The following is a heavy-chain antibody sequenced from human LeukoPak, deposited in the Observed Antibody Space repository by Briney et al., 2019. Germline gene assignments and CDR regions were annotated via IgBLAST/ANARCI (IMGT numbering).Heavy chain of an antibody. D-gene: IGHD2-2*01. CDR2: INTDTGNP. V-gene: IGHV7-4-1*02. J-gene: IGHJ4*02. Sequence: ASVKVSCKASGYTFTSYAINWVRQAPGQGLEWMGWINTDTGNPTYALGFTGRFVFSLDTSVSTAYLQISSLKAEDTAVYYCARARYCSSTKCYGDYWGQGTLVTVSS. CDR3: ARARYCSSTKCYGDY. CDR1: GYTFTSYA.